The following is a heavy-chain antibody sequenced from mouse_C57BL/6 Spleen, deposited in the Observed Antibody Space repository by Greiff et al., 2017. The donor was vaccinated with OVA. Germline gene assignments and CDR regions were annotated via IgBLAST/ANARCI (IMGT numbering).Heavy chain of an antibody. CDR1: GYTFTDYH. CDR2: INPNNGGT. Sequence: EVKLMESGPELVKPGASVKMSCKASGYTFTDYHMHWVKQSHGKSLEWIGYINPNNGGTSYNQKFKGKATLTVNKSSSTAYMELRSLTSEDSAVYYCARDYYGSSYDWYFDVWGTGTTVTVSS. D-gene: IGHD1-1*01. J-gene: IGHJ1*03. V-gene: IGHV1-22*01. CDR3: ARDYYGSSYDWYFDV.